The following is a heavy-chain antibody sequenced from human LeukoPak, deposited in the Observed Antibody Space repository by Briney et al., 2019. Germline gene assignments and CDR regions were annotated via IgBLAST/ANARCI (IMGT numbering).Heavy chain of an antibody. J-gene: IGHJ4*02. D-gene: IGHD3-10*01. CDR2: IWSDGSHK. CDR1: GFTFSDHG. Sequence: GGSLRLSCAASGFTFSDHGIHWVRQAPGKGLEWVAVIWSDGSHKYYADSVKGRFTISRENSKNTLYLQMNSLRVEDTAVYYCARASGSFDYWGQGTLVTVSS. CDR3: ARASGSFDY. V-gene: IGHV3-33*01.